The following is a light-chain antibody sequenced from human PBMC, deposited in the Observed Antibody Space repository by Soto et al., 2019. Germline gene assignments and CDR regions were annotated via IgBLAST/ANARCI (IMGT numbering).Light chain of an antibody. CDR3: QQYVTSPWA. J-gene: IGKJ1*01. Sequence: DVQMTQSPSTLSASVGDRVTITCRASQSIGRWLAWFQQKPGKAPKLLIYKASNLEDGVPTRFSGSGSGTDFTLTISRPEPEDFAVYYCQQYVTSPWAFGQGTKVDIK. V-gene: IGKV1-5*03. CDR1: QSIGRW. CDR2: KAS.